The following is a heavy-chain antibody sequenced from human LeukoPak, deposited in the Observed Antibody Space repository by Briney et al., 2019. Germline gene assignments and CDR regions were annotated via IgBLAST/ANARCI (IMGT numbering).Heavy chain of an antibody. CDR2: ISYDGSNK. D-gene: IGHD1-26*01. CDR3: ARGVWDLNNDY. V-gene: IGHV3-30-3*01. CDR1: GFTFSSYA. Sequence: GGSLRLSCAASGFTFSSYAMHWVRQAPGKGLEWVAVISYDGSNKYYADSVKGRFTISRDNSKNTLYLQMNSLRAEDTAVYYCARGVWDLNNDYWGQGTLVTVSS. J-gene: IGHJ4*02.